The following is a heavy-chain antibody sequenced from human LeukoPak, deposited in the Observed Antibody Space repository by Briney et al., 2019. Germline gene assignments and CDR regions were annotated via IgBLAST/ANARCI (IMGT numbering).Heavy chain of an antibody. D-gene: IGHD1-26*01. CDR2: ISGSGGST. J-gene: IGHJ4*02. Sequence: PGGSLRLSCAASGFTLSSYAMSWVRQAPGKGLEWVSAISGSGGSTYYADSVKGRFTISRDNSKNTLYLQMNSLRAEDTAVYYCAKGKEPLGATVTSYYFDYWGQGTLVTVSS. CDR1: GFTLSSYA. V-gene: IGHV3-23*01. CDR3: AKGKEPLGATVTSYYFDY.